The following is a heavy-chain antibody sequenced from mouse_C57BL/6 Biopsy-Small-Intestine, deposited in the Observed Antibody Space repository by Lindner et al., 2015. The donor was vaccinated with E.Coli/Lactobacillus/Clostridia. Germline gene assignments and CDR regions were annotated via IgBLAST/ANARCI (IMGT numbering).Heavy chain of an antibody. Sequence: VQLQESGAELARPGASVKLSCKASGYTFTSYGISWVKQRTGQGLEWIGEIYPRSGNTYYNEKFKGKATLTADKSSSTAYMELRSLTSEDSAVYFCAREVNYWYFDVWGTGTTVTVSS. J-gene: IGHJ1*03. CDR3: AREVNYWYFDV. D-gene: IGHD2-2*01. V-gene: IGHV1-81*01. CDR2: IYPRSGNT. CDR1: GYTFTSYG.